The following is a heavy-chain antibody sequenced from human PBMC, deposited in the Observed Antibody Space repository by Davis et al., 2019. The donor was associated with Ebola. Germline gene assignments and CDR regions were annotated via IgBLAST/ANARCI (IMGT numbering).Heavy chain of an antibody. D-gene: IGHD1-26*01. Sequence: PSETLSLTCTVSGGSVSSGSYYWSWIRQPPGKGLEWIGYIYYSGSTNYNPSLKSRVTISVDMSKNQFSLKLNSVTAADTAVYYCARGRRNGVGQWGQGTLVTVSS. CDR1: GGSVSSGSYY. CDR2: IYYSGST. V-gene: IGHV4-61*01. J-gene: IGHJ4*02. CDR3: ARGRRNGVGQ.